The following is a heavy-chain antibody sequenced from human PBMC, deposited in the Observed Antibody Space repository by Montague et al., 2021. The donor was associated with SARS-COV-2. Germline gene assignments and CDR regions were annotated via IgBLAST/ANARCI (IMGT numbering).Heavy chain of an antibody. CDR2: VTTSGTT. CDR3: ARAPTRPLSLDS. Sequence: SETLSLTCAVSGGSITGFSWSWVRQPPGKGLEWIGRVTTSGTTNYSPSLRSRVTMSVDTSKNQFSLNLNSVTAADTALYYCARAPTRPLSLDSWGQGTLVTVSS. D-gene: IGHD6-6*01. CDR1: GGSITGFS. V-gene: IGHV4-4*07. J-gene: IGHJ4*02.